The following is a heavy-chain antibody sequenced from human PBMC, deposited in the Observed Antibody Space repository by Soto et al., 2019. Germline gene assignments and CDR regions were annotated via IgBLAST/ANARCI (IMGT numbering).Heavy chain of an antibody. CDR3: ARDARNHYIAY. CDR2: IWYDGTNQ. CDR1: GFTFSDYG. J-gene: IGHJ4*02. Sequence: GGSLRLSCAASGFTFSDYGMHWVRQAPGKGLEWVATIWYDGTNQYYADSVKGRFTISRDKSKNTLHLEMTSLRAEDTAIYYCARDARNHYIAYWGQGALVTVSS. V-gene: IGHV3-33*01.